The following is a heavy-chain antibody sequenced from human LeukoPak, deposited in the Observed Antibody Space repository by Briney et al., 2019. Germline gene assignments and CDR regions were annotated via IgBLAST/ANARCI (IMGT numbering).Heavy chain of an antibody. D-gene: IGHD6-19*01. V-gene: IGHV3-23*01. CDR3: AKGAGQWLVPSEYFQY. CDR1: GFTYSNYA. Sequence: PGGSLRLSCAASGFTYSNYAMTWVREAPGKGLEWVSSISSGGHSTYYAGSVEGRFTISRDNSKNTLYLQMNSLRAEDTAVYYCAKGAGQWLVPSEYFQYWGQGTLVTVSS. J-gene: IGHJ1*01. CDR2: ISSGGHST.